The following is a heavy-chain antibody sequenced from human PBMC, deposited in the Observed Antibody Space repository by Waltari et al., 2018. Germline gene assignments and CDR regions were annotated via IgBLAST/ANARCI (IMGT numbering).Heavy chain of an antibody. CDR1: GGSFSGYY. CDR3: ARSAIAQSWFDP. CDR2: INHSGST. Sequence: QVQLQQWGAGLLKPSETLSLTCAVYGGSFSGYYWSWIRQPPGKGLEWIGEINHSGSTNYNPSLKSRVTISVDTSKNQFSLKLSSVTAADTAVYYCARSAIAQSWFDPWGQGTLVTVSS. V-gene: IGHV4-34*01. J-gene: IGHJ5*02. D-gene: IGHD2-21*01.